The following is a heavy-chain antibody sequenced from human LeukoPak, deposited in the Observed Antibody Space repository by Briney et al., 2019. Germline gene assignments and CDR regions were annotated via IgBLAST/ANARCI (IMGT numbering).Heavy chain of an antibody. Sequence: ASETLSLTCAVYGGSFSGYYSIWIRQPPGKGVEWIGEISHSGSTNYNPSLKSRVTISVDTSKTQFSLKLSSVTAADTAVYYCARHYPAAAGTRGGYFDYWGQGTLVTVSS. V-gene: IGHV4-34*01. CDR2: ISHSGST. CDR3: ARHYPAAAGTRGGYFDY. D-gene: IGHD6-13*01. CDR1: GGSFSGYY. J-gene: IGHJ4*02.